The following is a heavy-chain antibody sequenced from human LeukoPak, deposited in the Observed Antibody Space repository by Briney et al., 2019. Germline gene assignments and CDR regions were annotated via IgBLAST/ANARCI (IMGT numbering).Heavy chain of an antibody. CDR1: GYTFTSYD. CDR3: ARGVNMVRGAIDY. D-gene: IGHD3-10*01. V-gene: IGHV1-8*01. J-gene: IGHJ4*02. Sequence: ASVKVSCRASGYTFTSYDINWVRQATGQGLEWMGWMNPNSGNTGYAQKFQGRVTMTRNTSISTAYMELSSLRSEDTAVYYCARGVNMVRGAIDYWGQGTLVTVSS. CDR2: MNPNSGNT.